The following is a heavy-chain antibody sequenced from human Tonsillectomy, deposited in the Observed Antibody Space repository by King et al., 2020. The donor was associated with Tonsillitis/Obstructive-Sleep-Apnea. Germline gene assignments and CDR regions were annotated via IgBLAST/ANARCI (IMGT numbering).Heavy chain of an antibody. J-gene: IGHJ3*02. CDR3: ARDAGQWEPNDAFDI. D-gene: IGHD1-26*01. CDR2: INSDGSST. Sequence: VQLVGSGGGLVQPGGSLRLSCAASGFTFSSYWMHWVRQAPGKGLVWVSRINSDGSSTSYADSVKGRFTISRDNAKNTLSLQMNSLRAEDTAVYYCARDAGQWEPNDAFDIWGQGTMVTVSS. V-gene: IGHV3-74*01. CDR1: GFTFSSYW.